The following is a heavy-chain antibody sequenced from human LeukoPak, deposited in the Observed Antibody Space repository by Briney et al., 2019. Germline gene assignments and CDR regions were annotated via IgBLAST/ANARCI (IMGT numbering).Heavy chain of an antibody. CDR2: IIRIFGTA. Sequence: SVKISCKASEGTFSSFGISWVRQAPGQGLGWMGWIIRIFGTANCAQKFQGRVTITAAESTSTAYMELSSLRSEDTAVYYCARLDEYSSSSRYYGMDVWGQGPTVTVSS. J-gene: IGHJ6*02. D-gene: IGHD6-6*01. V-gene: IGHV1-69*13. CDR1: EGTFSSFG. CDR3: ARLDEYSSSSRYYGMDV.